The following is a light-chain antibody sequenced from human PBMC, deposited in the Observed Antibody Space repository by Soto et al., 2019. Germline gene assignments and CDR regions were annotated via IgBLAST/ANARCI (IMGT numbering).Light chain of an antibody. CDR2: WAS. V-gene: IGKV4-1*01. CDR3: QQYYLTPLT. CDR1: QSLSSISGNMHH. Sequence: DIVMTQSPDSLAVSLGERATINCKASQSLSSISGNMHHLAWYQQNPGQPPTLLIYWASSRNSGVPDRFSGSGSGTDFTLAISSLHAEDVAVYYCQQYYLTPLTFGGGTTVELK. J-gene: IGKJ4*01.